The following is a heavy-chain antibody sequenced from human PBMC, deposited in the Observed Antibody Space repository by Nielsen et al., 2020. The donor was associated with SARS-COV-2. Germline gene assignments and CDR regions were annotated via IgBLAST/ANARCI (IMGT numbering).Heavy chain of an antibody. CDR2: VYYSGDT. D-gene: IGHD3-9*01. J-gene: IGHJ4*02. CDR1: GGSINSGDFY. Sequence: SETLSLTCSVSGGSINSGDFYWSWIRQAPGKGLEWIGHVYYSGDTDYNASLKSRLFMSVDTSKNQFSLRLTSVTAADTAVYYCARGEDNILTGCYQRTSYYLDSWGQGTLVTVSS. V-gene: IGHV4-30-4*01. CDR3: ARGEDNILTGCYQRTSYYLDS.